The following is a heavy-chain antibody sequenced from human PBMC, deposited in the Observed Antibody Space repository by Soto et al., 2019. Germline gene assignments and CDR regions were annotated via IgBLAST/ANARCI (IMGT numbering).Heavy chain of an antibody. Sequence: QVQLVQSGAEVKKPGASVKVSCKASGYTFTSYGISWVRQAPGQGREWMGWISAYNGNTNYAQKLQGRVTMTTDTSTSTAYMELRSLSSDDTAVYYCARGITIFGVVSNAFDIWGQGTMVTVSS. CDR2: ISAYNGNT. CDR1: GYTFTSYG. D-gene: IGHD3-3*01. J-gene: IGHJ3*02. CDR3: ARGITIFGVVSNAFDI. V-gene: IGHV1-18*01.